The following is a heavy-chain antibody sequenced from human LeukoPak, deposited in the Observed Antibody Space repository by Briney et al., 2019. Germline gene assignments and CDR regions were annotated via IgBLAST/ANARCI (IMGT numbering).Heavy chain of an antibody. Sequence: LGESLKISCKGSGYSFTSYWIGWVRQMPGKGLEWMGIIYPGDSDTRYSPSFQGQVTISADKSISTAYLQWSSLKASDTAMYYCASLTRGYSGYAYYYMDVWGKGTTVTVSS. D-gene: IGHD5-12*01. CDR3: ASLTRGYSGYAYYYMDV. V-gene: IGHV5-51*01. J-gene: IGHJ6*03. CDR1: GYSFTSYW. CDR2: IYPGDSDT.